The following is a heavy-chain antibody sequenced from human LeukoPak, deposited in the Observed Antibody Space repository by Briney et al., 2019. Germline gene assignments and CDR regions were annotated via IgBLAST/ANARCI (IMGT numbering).Heavy chain of an antibody. CDR2: MNPNSGNT. CDR1: GYTFTSYD. Sequence: ASVKVSCKASGYTFTSYDINWVRQATGQGLEWMGWMNPNSGNTGYAQKFQGRVTITRNTSISTAYMELSSLRPEDTAVYYCARVREDGNNWFDPWGQGTLVTVSS. J-gene: IGHJ5*02. D-gene: IGHD1-26*01. CDR3: ARVREDGNNWFDP. V-gene: IGHV1-8*03.